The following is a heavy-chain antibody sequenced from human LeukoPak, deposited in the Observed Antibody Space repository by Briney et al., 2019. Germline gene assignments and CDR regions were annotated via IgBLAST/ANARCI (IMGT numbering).Heavy chain of an antibody. CDR2: INSDGSST. Sequence: GGSLRLSCAASGFTFSSYWMHWVRQAPGKGLVWVSRINSDGSSTSYADSVKGRLTISRDNAKNTLYLQMNSLRAEDTAVYYCASAYYSDTRGFDYWGQGTLVTVSS. D-gene: IGHD3-22*01. V-gene: IGHV3-74*01. CDR3: ASAYYSDTRGFDY. J-gene: IGHJ4*02. CDR1: GFTFSSYW.